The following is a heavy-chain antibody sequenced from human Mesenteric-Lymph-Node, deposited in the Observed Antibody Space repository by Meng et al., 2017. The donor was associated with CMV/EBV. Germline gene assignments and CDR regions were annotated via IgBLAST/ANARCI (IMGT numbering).Heavy chain of an antibody. CDR1: GSSSSY. J-gene: IGHJ5*02. CDR2: IYYSGST. CDR3: ARDLTNVVVPAATNRFDP. D-gene: IGHD2-2*01. Sequence: GSSSSYWGWIRQPPGKGLEWIGSIYYSGSTYYNPSLKSRVTISVDTSKNQFSLKLSSVTAADTAVYYCARDLTNVVVPAATNRFDPWGQGTLVTVSS. V-gene: IGHV4-39*07.